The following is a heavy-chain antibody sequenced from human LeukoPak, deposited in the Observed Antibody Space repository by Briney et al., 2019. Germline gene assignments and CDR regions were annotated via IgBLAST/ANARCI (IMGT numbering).Heavy chain of an antibody. J-gene: IGHJ6*03. Sequence: PGGSLRLSCAASGFTFSSYWMSWVRQAPGKGLEWVANIKQDGSEKYYVDSVKGRFTISRDNAKNSLYLQMNSLRAEDTAVYYCARDRVGRIQLWLNDYYYYYMDVWGKGTTVTVSS. CDR2: IKQDGSEK. CDR1: GFTFSSYW. V-gene: IGHV3-7*01. CDR3: ARDRVGRIQLWLNDYYYYYMDV. D-gene: IGHD5-18*01.